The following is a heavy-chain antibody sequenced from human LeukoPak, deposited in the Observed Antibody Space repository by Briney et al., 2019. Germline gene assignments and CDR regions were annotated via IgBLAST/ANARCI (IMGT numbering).Heavy chain of an antibody. J-gene: IGHJ4*02. V-gene: IGHV3-30*02. CDR2: IRYDGSNK. D-gene: IGHD2-21*02. CDR1: GFTFSSYG. CDR3: AKDRRAYCGGDCYSYYFDY. Sequence: QPGGSLRLSCAASGFTFSSYGMHWVRQAPGKGLEWVAFIRYDGSNKYYADSVKGRFTISRDNSKNTLYLQMNSLRAEDTAVYYCAKDRRAYCGGDCYSYYFDYWGQGTLVTVSS.